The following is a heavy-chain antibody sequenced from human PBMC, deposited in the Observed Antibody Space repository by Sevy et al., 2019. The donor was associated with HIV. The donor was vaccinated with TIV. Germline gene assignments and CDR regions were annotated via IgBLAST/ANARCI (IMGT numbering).Heavy chain of an antibody. Sequence: SETLSLTCTVSGGSISSYYWSWIRQPPGKGLEWIGYIYYSGSTNYNPSLKSRVTISVDMSKNQFSLKLSSVTAADTAVYYCARGRVGATNDYWGQGTLVTVSS. V-gene: IGHV4-59*01. CDR2: IYYSGST. D-gene: IGHD1-26*01. CDR3: ARGRVGATNDY. J-gene: IGHJ4*02. CDR1: GGSISSYY.